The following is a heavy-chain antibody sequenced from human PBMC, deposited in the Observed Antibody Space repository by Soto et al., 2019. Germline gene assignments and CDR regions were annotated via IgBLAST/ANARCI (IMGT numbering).Heavy chain of an antibody. V-gene: IGHV4-34*01. J-gene: IGHJ3*02. CDR3: ADGYSSGWYGHDAFDI. CDR2: INHSGST. D-gene: IGHD6-19*01. Sequence: QVQLQQWGAGLLKPSETLSLTCAVYGGSFRGYYWSWIRQPPGKGLEWIGEINHSGSTNYNPSLKSRVTISVDTSKNQFSLKLSSVTAADTAVYYCADGYSSGWYGHDAFDIWGQGTIVTVSS. CDR1: GGSFRGYY.